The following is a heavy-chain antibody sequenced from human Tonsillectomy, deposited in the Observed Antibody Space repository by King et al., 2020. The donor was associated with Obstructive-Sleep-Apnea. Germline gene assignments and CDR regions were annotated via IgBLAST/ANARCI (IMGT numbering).Heavy chain of an antibody. CDR3: ARDSAR. D-gene: IGHD3-10*01. Sequence: QLQESGPGLVKPSETLSLTFTVSGDSISSSTFYLGWIRQPPGKGLEWIWSLYYSVGTYYNPSLKSRATISVDTSKNQFSLKLSSVTAADTSVYYCARDSARWGQGTLVTVSS. J-gene: IGHJ4*02. V-gene: IGHV4-39*07. CDR2: LYYSVGT. CDR1: GDSISSSTFY.